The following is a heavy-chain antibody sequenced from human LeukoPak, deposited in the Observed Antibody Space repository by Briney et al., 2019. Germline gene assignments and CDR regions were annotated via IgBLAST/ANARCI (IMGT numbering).Heavy chain of an antibody. CDR3: SRESGPFCPFGY. CDR1: GGSISGTNW. J-gene: IGHJ4*02. Sequence: PETLSLTCGVSGGSISGTNWWSWVRQPPGQGLEWIGEISLAGQTNYNPSLNGRVTMSLDKSSNQLSLHLTSVTAADTATYFCSRESGPFCPFGYWGQGTLVIVSS. V-gene: IGHV4-4*01. CDR2: ISLAGQT. D-gene: IGHD1-26*01.